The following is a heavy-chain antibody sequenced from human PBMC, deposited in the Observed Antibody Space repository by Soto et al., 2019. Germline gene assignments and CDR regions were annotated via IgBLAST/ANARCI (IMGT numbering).Heavy chain of an antibody. V-gene: IGHV1-69*13. CDR2: IIPIFGTA. CDR1: VGTFSSYA. CDR3: ARDRARYSSGWPYDY. J-gene: IGHJ4*02. Sequence: GASVKVSCKASVGTFSSYAISWVRQAPGQGLEWMGGIIPIFGTANYAQKFQGRVTITADESTSTAYMELSSLRSEDTAVYYCARDRARYSSGWPYDYWGQGTLVTVSS. D-gene: IGHD6-19*01.